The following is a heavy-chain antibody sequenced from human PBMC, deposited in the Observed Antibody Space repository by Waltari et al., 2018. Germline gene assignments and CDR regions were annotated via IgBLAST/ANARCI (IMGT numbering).Heavy chain of an antibody. CDR1: GDSITSRNYY. V-gene: IGHV4-39*01. Sequence: QLHLQESGPILVKPSEPLSLTCTVSGDSITSRNYYWGWIRQSPEKGLEWIGIIYYSGTDYYNPSLKSRVTISVDSSKNQFSLKVNSVTVADTAVYYCARLLPYDFWSSYPGWFDPWGQGVLVTVSS. J-gene: IGHJ5*02. CDR3: ARLLPYDFWSSYPGWFDP. CDR2: IYYSGTD. D-gene: IGHD3-3*01.